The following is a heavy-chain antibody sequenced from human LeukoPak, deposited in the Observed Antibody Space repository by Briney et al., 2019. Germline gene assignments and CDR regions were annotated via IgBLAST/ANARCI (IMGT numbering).Heavy chain of an antibody. D-gene: IGHD1-26*01. CDR3: ARDPGTSYSVGLDY. Sequence: GASVKVSCKASGYTLTSYYMHWVRQAPGQGLEWMGVINPGGGNTRYAQSFQGRVTVTSDTSTSTVYMDLSRLRAEDTAVYYCARDPGTSYSVGLDYWGQGTLVTVSS. V-gene: IGHV1-46*01. CDR1: GYTLTSYY. J-gene: IGHJ4*02. CDR2: INPGGGNT.